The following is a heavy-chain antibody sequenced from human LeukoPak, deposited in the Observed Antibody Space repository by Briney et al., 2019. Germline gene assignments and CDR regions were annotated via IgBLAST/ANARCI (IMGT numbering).Heavy chain of an antibody. D-gene: IGHD2-15*01. Sequence: ASVKVSCKASGYTFTGYYMHWVRQAPGQGLEWMGWINPNSGGTNCAQKFQGRVTMTRDTSISTAYMELSRLRSDDTAVYYCARESVRRGVVVAATRFWFDPWGQGTLVTVSS. V-gene: IGHV1-2*02. J-gene: IGHJ5*02. CDR3: ARESVRRGVVVAATRFWFDP. CDR2: INPNSGGT. CDR1: GYTFTGYY.